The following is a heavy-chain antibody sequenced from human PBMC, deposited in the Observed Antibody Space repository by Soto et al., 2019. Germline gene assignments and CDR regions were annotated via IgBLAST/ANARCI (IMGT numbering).Heavy chain of an antibody. CDR2: INHNGNA. D-gene: IGHD3-22*01. CDR3: ARRSRITMIVVPYTWFDP. J-gene: IGHJ5*02. CDR1: GESLSAPY. V-gene: IGHV4-34*01. Sequence: SETLSLTCAVYGESLSAPYWSWIRQPPGKGLEWIGDINHNGNADYNPSLKSRLSISVDKSTNQFSLNLISVTAADTAVYYCARRSRITMIVVPYTWFDPWGQGTLVTVSS.